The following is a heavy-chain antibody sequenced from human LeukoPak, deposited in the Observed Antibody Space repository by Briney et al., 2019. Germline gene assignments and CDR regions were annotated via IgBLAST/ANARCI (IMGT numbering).Heavy chain of an antibody. J-gene: IGHJ6*02. V-gene: IGHV3-30*18. D-gene: IGHD3-10*01. CDR1: GFTFSSYG. Sequence: GGSLRLSCAASGFTFSSYGMHWVRQAPGKGLEWVAVISYDGSNKYYADSVKGRFTISRDSFKNTLYLQMNSLRAEDTAVYYCAKDLFPTYYCGSGSSRGMDVWGQGTTVTVSS. CDR3: AKDLFPTYYCGSGSSRGMDV. CDR2: ISYDGSNK.